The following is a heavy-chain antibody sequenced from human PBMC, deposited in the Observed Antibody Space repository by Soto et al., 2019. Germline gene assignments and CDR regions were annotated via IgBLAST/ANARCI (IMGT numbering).Heavy chain of an antibody. D-gene: IGHD1-26*01. CDR2: IYYSGST. Sequence: SETLSLTCTVSGCSISSYYWSWIRQPPGKGLEWIGYIYYSGSTNYNPSLKSRVTISVDTSKNQFSLKLASVTAADTAVYHCARHVGNSPPGSWGQGTLVTVSS. CDR1: GCSISSYY. CDR3: ARHVGNSPPGS. J-gene: IGHJ4*02. V-gene: IGHV4-59*08.